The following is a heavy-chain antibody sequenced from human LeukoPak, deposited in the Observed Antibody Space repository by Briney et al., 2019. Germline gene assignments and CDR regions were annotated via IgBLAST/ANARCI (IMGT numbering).Heavy chain of an antibody. V-gene: IGHV4-4*09. Sequence: SETLSLTCTVSGASISSYYWSWIRQPPGKGLEWIGYIYTSGSTNYNPSLKSRVTISLDTSKNQFSLKLSSGTAADTAVYYCARGRDGYNYYYYYYMDVWGKGTTVTVSS. J-gene: IGHJ6*03. D-gene: IGHD5-24*01. CDR2: IYTSGST. CDR1: GASISSYY. CDR3: ARGRDGYNYYYYYYMDV.